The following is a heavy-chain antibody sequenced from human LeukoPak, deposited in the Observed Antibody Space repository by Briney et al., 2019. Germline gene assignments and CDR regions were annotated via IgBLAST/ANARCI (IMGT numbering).Heavy chain of an antibody. D-gene: IGHD3-10*01. Sequence: SETLSLTCTVSGSSVSSNSYYWSWIRQPPGKGLEWIGYIHYSGSTNYNPSLKSRVTISIDTSKNQFSLKLSSVTAADTAVYYCARDFNYYGSGSFWFDPRGQGTLVTVSS. J-gene: IGHJ5*02. CDR3: ARDFNYYGSGSFWFDP. CDR2: IHYSGST. CDR1: GSSVSSNSYY. V-gene: IGHV4-61*01.